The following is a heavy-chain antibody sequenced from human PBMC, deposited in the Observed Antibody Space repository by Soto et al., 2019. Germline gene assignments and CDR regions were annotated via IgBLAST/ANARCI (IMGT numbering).Heavy chain of an antibody. CDR1: GFTFSNYW. J-gene: IGHJ4*02. V-gene: IGHV3-7*01. CDR3: VTDRDYSKAY. Sequence: PGGSLRLSCAAAGFTFSNYWMNWVRQAPGKGLGWVANIKEDGSDKHYVDSVKGRFTISRDNPKNSLFLQMNSLRAEDTAVYYCVTDRDYSKAYWGQGTLVTVSS. CDR2: IKEDGSDK. D-gene: IGHD4-4*01.